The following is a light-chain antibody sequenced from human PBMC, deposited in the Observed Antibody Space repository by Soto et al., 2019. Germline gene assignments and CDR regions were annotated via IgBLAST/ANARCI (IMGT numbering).Light chain of an antibody. Sequence: QSALTQPASVSGSPGQSITISCTGTSSDVGGYNFVSWYQQHPDKAPKLMVYEVTKRPSGVSDRFSGSKSDNTASLTISGLQAEDEADYYCSSYTSRDTRVFGTGTKLTVL. CDR1: SSDVGGYNF. CDR2: EVT. CDR3: SSYTSRDTRV. J-gene: IGLJ1*01. V-gene: IGLV2-14*01.